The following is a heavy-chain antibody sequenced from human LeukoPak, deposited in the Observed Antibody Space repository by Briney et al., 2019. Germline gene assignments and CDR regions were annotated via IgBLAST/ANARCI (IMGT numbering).Heavy chain of an antibody. V-gene: IGHV3-30*04. D-gene: IGHD2-2*02. J-gene: IGHJ6*03. CDR2: ITYDGSKK. CDR1: GFTFINHA. Sequence: PGGSLRLSCAASGFTFINHAMHWVRQAPGKGLVWVAGITYDGSKKYYPDSVKRRCTISRDNSKKTLFLEMNSLRAEDTAVYYCARGQLQYYYYIDVWGKGTTVTVSS. CDR3: ARGQLQYYYYIDV.